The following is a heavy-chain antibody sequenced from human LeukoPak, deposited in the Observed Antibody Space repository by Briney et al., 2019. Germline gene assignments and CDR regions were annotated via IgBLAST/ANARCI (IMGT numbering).Heavy chain of an antibody. V-gene: IGHV4-4*02. D-gene: IGHD6-13*01. Sequence: PSGTLSLTCAVSGGSISSSNWWSWVRQPPGKGLEWIGEIYHSGSTNYNPSLKSRVTISVDKSKNQFSLKLSSVTAADTAVYYCARDLIAAANWFDPWGQGTLVTVSS. J-gene: IGHJ5*02. CDR1: GGSISSSNW. CDR2: IYHSGST. CDR3: ARDLIAAANWFDP.